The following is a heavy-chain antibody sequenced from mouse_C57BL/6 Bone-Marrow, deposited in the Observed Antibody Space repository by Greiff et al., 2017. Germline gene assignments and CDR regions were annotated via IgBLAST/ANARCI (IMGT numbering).Heavy chain of an antibody. V-gene: IGHV1-54*01. CDR3: ARAVAHYYAMDY. CDR2: INPGSGGT. CDR1: GYAFTNYL. J-gene: IGHJ2*01. Sequence: QVQLQQSGAELVRPGTSVKVSCKASGYAFTNYLIEWVKQRPGQGLEWIGVINPGSGGTNYNEKFKGKATLTADKSSSTAYMQLSSLTSEDSAVYFCARAVAHYYAMDYWGQGTTLTVSS. D-gene: IGHD1-1*02.